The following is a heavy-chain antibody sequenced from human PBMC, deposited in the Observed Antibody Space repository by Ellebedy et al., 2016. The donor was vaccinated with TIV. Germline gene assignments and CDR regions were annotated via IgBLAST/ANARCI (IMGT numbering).Heavy chain of an antibody. CDR1: GFTFSSHE. CDR3: ARNWGPL. D-gene: IGHD3-16*01. J-gene: IGHJ4*02. CDR2: ISSSGNSI. V-gene: IGHV3-48*03. Sequence: PGGSLRLSCAASGFTFSSHEMHWVRQAPGTGLEWVSYISSSGNSIYYAASVKGRFTISRDNAKNSLYLKMNSLRAEDTAVYYCARNWGPLWGQGTLVTVSS.